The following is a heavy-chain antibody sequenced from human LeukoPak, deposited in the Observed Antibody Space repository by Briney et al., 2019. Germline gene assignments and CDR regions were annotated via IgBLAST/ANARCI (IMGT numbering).Heavy chain of an antibody. V-gene: IGHV3-74*01. J-gene: IGHJ4*02. CDR3: ARGSMIRNYCGGDCYIKLFDY. Sequence: QPGGSLRLSCAASGFTFSSYWMHWVRQAPGKGLVWVSRINNDGSSTSYADSVKGRFTISRDNAKNTLYLQMNSLRAEDTAVYYCARGSMIRNYCGGDCYIKLFDYWGQGTLVTVSS. CDR2: INNDGSST. CDR1: GFTFSSYW. D-gene: IGHD2-21*02.